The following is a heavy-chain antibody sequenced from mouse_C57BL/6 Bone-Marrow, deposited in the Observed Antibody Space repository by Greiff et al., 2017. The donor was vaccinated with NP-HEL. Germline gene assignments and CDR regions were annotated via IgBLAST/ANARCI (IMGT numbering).Heavy chain of an antibody. CDR1: GYTFTSYG. V-gene: IGHV1-81*01. D-gene: IGHD1-1*01. Sequence: VKLQESGAELARPGASVKLSCKASGYTFTSYGISWVKQRTGQGLEWIGEIYPRSGNTYYNEKFKGKATLTADKSSSTAYMELRSLTSEDSAVYFCANYYGSSYGFAYWGQGTLVTVSA. J-gene: IGHJ3*01. CDR3: ANYYGSSYGFAY. CDR2: IYPRSGNT.